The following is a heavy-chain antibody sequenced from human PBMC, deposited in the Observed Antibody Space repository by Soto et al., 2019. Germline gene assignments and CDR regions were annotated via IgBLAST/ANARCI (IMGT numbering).Heavy chain of an antibody. CDR3: ARDTQEDDDSSGYYRTDAD. CDR2: INAGNGNT. CDR1: GYTFTSYA. V-gene: IGHV1-3*01. Sequence: ASVKVSCKASGYTFTSYAMHWVRQAPGQRLEWMGWINAGNGNTKYSQKFQGRVTITRDTSASTAYMELSSLRSEDTAVYYCARDTQEDDDSSGYYRTDADWGQGTLVTVDS. D-gene: IGHD3-22*01. J-gene: IGHJ4*02.